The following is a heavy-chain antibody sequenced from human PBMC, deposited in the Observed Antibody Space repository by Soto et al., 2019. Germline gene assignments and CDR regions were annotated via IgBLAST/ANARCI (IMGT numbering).Heavy chain of an antibody. CDR2: ISYDGSNK. J-gene: IGHJ3*02. V-gene: IGHV3-30-3*01. CDR1: GFTFSSYA. Sequence: QVQLVESGGGVVQPGRSLRLSCAASGFTFSSYAMHWVRQAPGKGLEWVAVISYDGSNKYYADSVKGRFTISRDNSKNTLYLQMNSLRAEDTAVYYCARSLVYSSSWYGAFDIWGQGTMVTVSS. CDR3: ARSLVYSSSWYGAFDI. D-gene: IGHD6-13*01.